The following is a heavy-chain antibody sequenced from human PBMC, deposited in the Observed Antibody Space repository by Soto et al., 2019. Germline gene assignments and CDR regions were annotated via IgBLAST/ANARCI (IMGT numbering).Heavy chain of an antibody. J-gene: IGHJ4*02. CDR3: ARASMIKFGGVIARSYYFDY. CDR2: INHSGST. Sequence: SETLSLTCAVHGGSFSGYYWSWIRQPPGKGLEWIGEINHSGSTNYNPSLKSRVTISVDTSKNQFSLKLSSVTAADTAVYYCARASMIKFGGVIARSYYFDYWGQGTLVTVSS. D-gene: IGHD3-16*02. V-gene: IGHV4-34*01. CDR1: GGSFSGYY.